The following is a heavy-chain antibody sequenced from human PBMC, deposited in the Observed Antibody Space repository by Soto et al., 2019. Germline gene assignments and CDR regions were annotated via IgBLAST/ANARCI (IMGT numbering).Heavy chain of an antibody. CDR3: AKASRKGSAIDFDY. J-gene: IGHJ4*02. D-gene: IGHD3-10*01. V-gene: IGHV1-8*01. CDR2: VNPNNGDT. CDR1: GYTFSNYD. Sequence: QVQLVQSGAELKKPGASVKVSCKASGYTFSNYDMNWVRQATGQGPEWIGWVNPNNGDTGYAQKFQARVTLTTDISTTTAYMDLASLPSEDTAIYYFAKASRKGSAIDFDYWGQGTLITVSS.